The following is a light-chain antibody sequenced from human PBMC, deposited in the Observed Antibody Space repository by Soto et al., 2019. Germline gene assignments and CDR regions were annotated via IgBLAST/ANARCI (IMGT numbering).Light chain of an antibody. Sequence: QSALTQPPSVSGSRGQSVTISCTGTSSDVGSYNRVSWYQQPPGTAPKLMIYEVSNRPSGVPDRFSGSRSGNTASLTISGRQAEDEADYYCSSYTGSSIFFGGGTKLTVL. CDR2: EVS. CDR3: SSYTGSSIF. CDR1: SSDVGSYNR. J-gene: IGLJ2*01. V-gene: IGLV2-18*02.